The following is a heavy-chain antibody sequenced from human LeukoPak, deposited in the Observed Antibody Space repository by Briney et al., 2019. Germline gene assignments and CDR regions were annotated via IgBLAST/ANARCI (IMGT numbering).Heavy chain of an antibody. CDR1: GFSFSSYW. J-gene: IGHJ6*03. Sequence: GGSLRLSCEGSGFSFSSYWMTWVRQSPGKGPEWVANIKQDESERYTVDSVKGRFTISRDNAKNSVYLQMNSLKGEDTALYYCARLSAYYYGSYFYYYMDVWGKGTTVTVSS. CDR2: IKQDESER. V-gene: IGHV3-7*01. CDR3: ARLSAYYYGSYFYYYMDV. D-gene: IGHD3-10*01.